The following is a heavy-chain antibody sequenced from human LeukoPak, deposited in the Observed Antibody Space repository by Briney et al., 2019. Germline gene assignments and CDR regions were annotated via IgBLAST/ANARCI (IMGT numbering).Heavy chain of an antibody. CDR2: INHSGST. Sequence: SETLSLTCAVYGGSFSGYYWSWIRQPPGKGLEWIGEINHSGSTNYNPSLKSRVTISVDTSKNQFSLKLSSVTAADTAVYYCAREHYGSGSYGYYFDYWGQGTLVTVSS. J-gene: IGHJ4*02. CDR3: AREHYGSGSYGYYFDY. D-gene: IGHD3-10*01. CDR1: GGSFSGYY. V-gene: IGHV4-34*01.